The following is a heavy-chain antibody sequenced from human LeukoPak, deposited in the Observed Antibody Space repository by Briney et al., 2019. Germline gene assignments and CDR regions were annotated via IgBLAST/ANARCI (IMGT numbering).Heavy chain of an antibody. CDR2: IYYSGST. CDR1: GGSISSSSYY. J-gene: IGHJ4*02. CDR3: ARAHLTFGGVLVIPYFDY. D-gene: IGHD3-16*02. Sequence: SETLSLTCTVSGGSISSSSYYWGWIRQPPGKGLEWIGSIYYSGSTYYNPSLKSRVTISVDTSKNQFSLKLSSVTAADTAVYYCARAHLTFGGVLVIPYFDYWGQGTLVTVSS. V-gene: IGHV4-39*01.